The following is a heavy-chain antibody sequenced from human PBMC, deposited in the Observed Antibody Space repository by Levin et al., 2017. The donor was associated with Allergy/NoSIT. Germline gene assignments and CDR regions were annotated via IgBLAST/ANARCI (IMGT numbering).Heavy chain of an antibody. V-gene: IGHV4-30-4*01. CDR1: GGSISSGDYY. Sequence: SETLSLTCTVSGGSISSGDYYWSWIRQPPGKGLEWIGYIYYSGSTYYNPSLKSRVTISVDTSKNQFSLKLSSVTAADTAVYYCARVTYYYGSGSYSPDPPFDYWGQGTLVTVSS. J-gene: IGHJ4*02. D-gene: IGHD3-10*01. CDR2: IYYSGST. CDR3: ARVTYYYGSGSYSPDPPFDY.